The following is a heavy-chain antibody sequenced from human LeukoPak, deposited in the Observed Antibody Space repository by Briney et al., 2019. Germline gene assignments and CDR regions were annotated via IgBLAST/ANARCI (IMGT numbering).Heavy chain of an antibody. Sequence: SEALSLTCTVSGGSISSSSYYWGWIRQPPGKGLEWLGSIYYSGSTYYNPSLKSRVTISVDTSKNQFSLKLSSVTAADTAVYYCARVRSWERSSSDAFDIWGQGTMVTVSS. D-gene: IGHD1-26*01. CDR3: ARVRSWERSSSDAFDI. CDR1: GGSISSSSYY. V-gene: IGHV4-39*07. J-gene: IGHJ3*02. CDR2: IYYSGST.